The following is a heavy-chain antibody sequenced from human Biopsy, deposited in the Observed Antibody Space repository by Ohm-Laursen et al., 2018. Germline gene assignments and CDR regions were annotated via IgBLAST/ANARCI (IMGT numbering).Heavy chain of an antibody. D-gene: IGHD6-19*01. CDR1: GGSISGSS. CDR3: AKHGSGWTGDDAFHN. J-gene: IGHJ3*02. Sequence: RLSFSCPVSGGSISGSSWSWIRQAQGKGLEWIGYISYSRDTNYNPSLKSRITISVDTSKNQFSLKLTSVTAADTAVYYCAKHGSGWTGDDAFHNWGQGTMVTVSS. V-gene: IGHV4-59*08. CDR2: ISYSRDT.